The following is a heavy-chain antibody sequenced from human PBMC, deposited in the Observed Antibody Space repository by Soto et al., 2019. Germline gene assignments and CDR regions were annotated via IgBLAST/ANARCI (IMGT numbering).Heavy chain of an antibody. Sequence: SVKVSCKASGFTFTSSAVQWVRQARGQRLEWIGWIVVGSGNTNYAQKFQERVTITRDMSTSTAYMELSSLRSEDTAVYYCAAILGYCSSTSCYRGGSDYYYGMDVWGQGTTVAVSS. CDR2: IVVGSGNT. CDR1: GFTFTSSA. V-gene: IGHV1-58*01. CDR3: AAILGYCSSTSCYRGGSDYYYGMDV. D-gene: IGHD2-2*01. J-gene: IGHJ6*02.